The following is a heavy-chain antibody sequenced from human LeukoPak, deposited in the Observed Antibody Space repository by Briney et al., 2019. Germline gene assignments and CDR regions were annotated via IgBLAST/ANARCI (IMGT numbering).Heavy chain of an antibody. CDR3: ARDQTDFGLDY. D-gene: IGHD3-10*01. J-gene: IGHJ4*02. CDR1: GFXFSTYP. CDR2: ISSSSSYK. V-gene: IGHV3-21*01. Sequence: GGSLRLSCVASGFXFSTYPINWVRQAPGKGLEWVSSISSSSSYKYYADSVKGRFTISRDNAKNSLYLQMNSLRAEDTAVYYCARDQTDFGLDYWGQGTLVTVSS.